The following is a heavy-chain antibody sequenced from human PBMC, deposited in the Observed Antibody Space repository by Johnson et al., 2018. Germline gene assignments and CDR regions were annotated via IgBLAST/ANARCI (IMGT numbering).Heavy chain of an antibody. V-gene: IGHV3-15*07. J-gene: IGHJ6*03. Sequence: QLVESGGGLVKPGGSLRLSCAASGFSFNNAWMNWVRQAPGKGLEWVGLIKSNIYGGTTEYAAPVKGRFTISRDDSKNTVFLQMNSLKTEDTAVYYCTTVERDVTTFSYNYYYMDVWGRGTTVTVSS. CDR2: IKSNIYGGTT. CDR1: GFSFNNAW. CDR3: TTVERDVTTFSYNYYYMDV. D-gene: IGHD4-11*01.